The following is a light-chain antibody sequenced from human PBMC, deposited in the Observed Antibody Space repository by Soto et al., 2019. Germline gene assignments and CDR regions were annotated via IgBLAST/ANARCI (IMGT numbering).Light chain of an antibody. CDR2: DAS. V-gene: IGKV3-11*01. CDR1: QSISFY. J-gene: IGKJ1*01. Sequence: IVLTQSPDTLSVSPGERATLSCRASQSISFYLAWYQQKPCQAPRLLIYDASNRATGIPVRFGGTGSGTDFTLSISSLEPEDLAIYYCQQRYNWPWTLGQGTKVEIK. CDR3: QQRYNWPWT.